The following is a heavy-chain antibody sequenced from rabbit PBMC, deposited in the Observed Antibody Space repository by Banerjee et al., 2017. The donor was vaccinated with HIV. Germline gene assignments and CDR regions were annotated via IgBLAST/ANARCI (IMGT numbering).Heavy chain of an antibody. CDR3: VRDYLSSNGYIFNL. V-gene: IGHV1S45*01. CDR2: INTDYGTT. Sequence: QEQLEESGGDLVKPEGSLTLTCTASGFSFSSNYWLCWVRQAPGKGLEWIACINTDYGTTYYASWAKGRFTISKTSSTTVTLQMTSLTAADTATYFCVRDYLSSNGYIFNLWGPGTLVTVS. D-gene: IGHD1-1*01. J-gene: IGHJ4*01. CDR1: GFSFSSNYW.